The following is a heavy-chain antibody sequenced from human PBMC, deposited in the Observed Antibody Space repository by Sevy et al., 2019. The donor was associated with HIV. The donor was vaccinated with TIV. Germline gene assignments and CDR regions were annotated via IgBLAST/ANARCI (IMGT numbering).Heavy chain of an antibody. Sequence: GGSLRLSCAASGFTFSSYWMSWVRQAPGKGLEWVANIKQDGGEKYYVDSVKGRFTISRDNAKNSLYLQMNSLRAEDTAVYYCARAGYYDSSGYYWGYYYYYGMDVWGQGTTVTVSS. CDR3: ARAGYYDSSGYYWGYYYYYGMDV. CDR1: GFTFSSYW. D-gene: IGHD3-22*01. V-gene: IGHV3-7*03. J-gene: IGHJ6*02. CDR2: IKQDGGEK.